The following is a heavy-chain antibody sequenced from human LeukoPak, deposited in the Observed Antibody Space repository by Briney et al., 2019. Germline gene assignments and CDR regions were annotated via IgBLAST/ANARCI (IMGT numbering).Heavy chain of an antibody. CDR2: ISGSAGTT. D-gene: IGHD1-7*01. CDR3: ATEGKTRTWNYYQAKPVY. V-gene: IGHV3-23*01. Sequence: GGSLRLSCAASGFTFSSYAMTWVHQAPGKGLEWVSTISGSAGTTDYADSVKGRFTFSRDNSKNTLYLQMNSLRAEDTAVYYCATEGKTRTWNYYQAKPVYWGQGTLVTVSS. J-gene: IGHJ4*02. CDR1: GFTFSSYA.